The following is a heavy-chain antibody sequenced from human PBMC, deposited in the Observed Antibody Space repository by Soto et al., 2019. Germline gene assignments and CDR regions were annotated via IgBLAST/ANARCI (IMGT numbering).Heavy chain of an antibody. J-gene: IGHJ4*02. V-gene: IGHV3-23*01. D-gene: IGHD6-19*01. CDR1: GFTFSNYA. CDR3: AKPPSSGFSYYFGY. Sequence: EVQLLESGGGWVQPGGSLRLSCAASGFTFSNYAMSWVRQAPGKGLEWVSGISGSGGSTHYADAVKGRCTISRDNSKTTLYLQMNSLRAEDTAVYYCAKPPSSGFSYYFGYWGQGTLVTVSS. CDR2: ISGSGGST.